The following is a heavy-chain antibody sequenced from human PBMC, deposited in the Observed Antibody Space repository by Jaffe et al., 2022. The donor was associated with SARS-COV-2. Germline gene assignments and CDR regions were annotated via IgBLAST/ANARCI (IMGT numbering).Heavy chain of an antibody. CDR2: IRSKSDSYAT. CDR3: VRGYNWDYY. Sequence: EVQLVESGGGLVQPGGSLKLSCAASGFTFSGSAIHWVRQASGKGLEWVGRIRSKSDSYATAYAASVKGRFTISRDDSNNTAYLQMNSLKTEDTAVYYCVRGYNWDYYWGQGTLVTVSS. V-gene: IGHV3-73*01. D-gene: IGHD1-20*01. J-gene: IGHJ4*02. CDR1: GFTFSGSA.